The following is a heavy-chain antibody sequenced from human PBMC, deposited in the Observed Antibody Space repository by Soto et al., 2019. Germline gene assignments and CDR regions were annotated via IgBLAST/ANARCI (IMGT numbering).Heavy chain of an antibody. J-gene: IGHJ4*02. Sequence: ASVKVSCKASGYTFTSYAMHWVRQAPGQRLEWMGWINAGNGNTKYSQKFQGRVTITRDTSASTAYMELSSLRSEDTAVYYCARDLGQWLPTYYFDYWGQGTLVTVSS. CDR2: INAGNGNT. CDR3: ARDLGQWLPTYYFDY. CDR1: GYTFTSYA. D-gene: IGHD6-19*01. V-gene: IGHV1-3*01.